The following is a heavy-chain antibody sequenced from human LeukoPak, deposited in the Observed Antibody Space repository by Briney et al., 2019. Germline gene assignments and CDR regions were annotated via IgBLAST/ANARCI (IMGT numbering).Heavy chain of an antibody. J-gene: IGHJ4*02. CDR3: ARARESSGYPNFDY. CDR1: GLSISIYY. Sequence: SETLSLTCSVSGLSISIYYWSSLRPPPGEGLECIGYIYTSGSTNYTPSLKSRLPISLDPSKHQFSLKLRAVTAADTAVYYCARARESSGYPNFDYWGQGTLVTVS. CDR2: IYTSGST. V-gene: IGHV4-4*08. D-gene: IGHD3-22*01.